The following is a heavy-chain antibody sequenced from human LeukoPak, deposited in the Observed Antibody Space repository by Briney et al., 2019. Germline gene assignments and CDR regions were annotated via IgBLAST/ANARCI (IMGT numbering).Heavy chain of an antibody. J-gene: IGHJ4*02. CDR2: ISSSSSTI. CDR1: GFTFSSYS. D-gene: IGHD2-15*01. CDR3: ARDPLEDIVVVVGRN. Sequence: PGGSLRLSCAASGFTFSSYSMNWVRQAPGKGLEWVSYISSSSSTIYYADSVKGRFTISRDNAKNSLYLQMNSQRAEDTAVYYCARDPLEDIVVVVGRNWGQGTLVTVSS. V-gene: IGHV3-48*01.